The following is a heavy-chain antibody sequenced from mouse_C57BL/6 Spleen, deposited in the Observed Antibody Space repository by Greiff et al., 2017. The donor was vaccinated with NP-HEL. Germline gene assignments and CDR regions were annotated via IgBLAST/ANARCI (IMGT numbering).Heavy chain of an antibody. Sequence: EVNVVESEGGLVQPGSSVKLSCTASGFTFSDYYMAWVRQVPEKGLEWVANINYDGSSTYYLDSLKSRFIISRDNAKNILYLQMSSLKSEDTATYYCARSTMVTFDYWGQGTTLTVSS. CDR3: ARSTMVTFDY. V-gene: IGHV5-16*01. J-gene: IGHJ2*01. D-gene: IGHD2-2*01. CDR1: GFTFSDYY. CDR2: INYDGSST.